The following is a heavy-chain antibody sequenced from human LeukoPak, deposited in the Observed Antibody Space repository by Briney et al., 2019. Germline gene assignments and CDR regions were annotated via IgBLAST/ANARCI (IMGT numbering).Heavy chain of an antibody. CDR3: AKDTGYSYGYSDY. V-gene: IGHV3-23*01. D-gene: IGHD5-18*01. CDR1: GFTFSSYA. J-gene: IGHJ4*02. Sequence: GGSLRLSCAASGFTFSSYAMSWVRQAPGKGLEWVSAISGSGGSTYYADSVKGWFTISRDNSKNTLYLQMNSLRAEDTAVYYCAKDTGYSYGYSDYWGQGTLVTVSS. CDR2: ISGSGGST.